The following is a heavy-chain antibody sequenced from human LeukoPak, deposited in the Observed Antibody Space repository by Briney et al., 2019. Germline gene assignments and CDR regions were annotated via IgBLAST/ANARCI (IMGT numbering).Heavy chain of an antibody. CDR3: ARAAGGKLRDWYFDL. D-gene: IGHD4-23*01. Sequence: PSETLSLTCAVYGGSFSGSYWSWIRQPPGKGLEWIGEINHSGSPNYNPSLKSRVTISVDTSKNQFSLKLRSVTAADTAVYYCARAAGGKLRDWYFDLWGRGTLVTVSS. V-gene: IGHV4-34*01. CDR2: INHSGSP. J-gene: IGHJ2*01. CDR1: GGSFSGSY.